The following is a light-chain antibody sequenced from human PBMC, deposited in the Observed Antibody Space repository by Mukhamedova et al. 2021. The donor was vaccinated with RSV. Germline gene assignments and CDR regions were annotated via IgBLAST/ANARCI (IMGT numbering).Light chain of an antibody. Sequence: GERATLSCRASQSVSSSYLAWYQQKPGQAPRLLIYGASSRATGIPDRFSGSGSGTDFTLTISRLEPEVFAVYYCQQYGSSLYTFG. J-gene: IGKJ2*01. V-gene: IGKV3-20*01. CDR3: QQYGSSLYT. CDR1: QSVSSSY. CDR2: GAS.